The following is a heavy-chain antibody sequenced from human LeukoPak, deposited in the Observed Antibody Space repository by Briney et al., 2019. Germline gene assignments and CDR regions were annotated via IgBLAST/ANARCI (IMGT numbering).Heavy chain of an antibody. J-gene: IGHJ6*02. V-gene: IGHV3-23*01. D-gene: IGHD6-13*01. CDR3: ARDDKGSSWYYYYGMDV. CDR2: ISGSGGSI. Sequence: GGSLRLSCAASGFTFSSYAMSWVRQAPGKGLEWVSAISGSGGSIYYADSVKGRFTISRDNAKNSLYLQMNSLRAEDTAVYYCARDDKGSSWYYYYGMDVWGQGTTVTVSS. CDR1: GFTFSSYA.